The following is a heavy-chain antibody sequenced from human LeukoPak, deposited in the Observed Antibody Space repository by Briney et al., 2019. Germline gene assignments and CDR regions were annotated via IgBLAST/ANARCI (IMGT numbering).Heavy chain of an antibody. CDR3: ARGPGYYYGSGEDY. V-gene: IGHV4-34*01. J-gene: IGHJ4*02. CDR1: GGSFSGYY. CDR2: INHSGST. D-gene: IGHD3-10*01. Sequence: SETLSLTCAVYGGSFSGYYWSWIRQPPGKGLEWIGEINHSGSTNYNPSLKSRVTISVDTSKNQFSLRLSSVTAADTAKYYCARGPGYYYGSGEDYWGQGTLVTVSS.